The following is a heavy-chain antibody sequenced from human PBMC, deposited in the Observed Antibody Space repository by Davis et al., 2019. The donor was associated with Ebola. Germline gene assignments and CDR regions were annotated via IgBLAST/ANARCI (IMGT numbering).Heavy chain of an antibody. Sequence: SVKVSCKASGGTFSSYAISWVRQAPGQGLEWMGGIIPIFGTANYAQKFQGRVTITADKSTSTAYMELSSLRSEDTAVYYCAEGRYSSSSLYYYGMDVWGQGTTVTVSS. CDR2: IIPIFGTA. D-gene: IGHD6-6*01. J-gene: IGHJ6*02. CDR1: GGTFSSYA. V-gene: IGHV1-69*06. CDR3: AEGRYSSSSLYYYGMDV.